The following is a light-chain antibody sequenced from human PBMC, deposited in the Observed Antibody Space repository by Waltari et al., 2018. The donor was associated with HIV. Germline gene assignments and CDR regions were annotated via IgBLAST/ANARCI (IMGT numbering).Light chain of an antibody. CDR3: ATWDDSLRGVL. Sequence: QSVLTQPPSASGTPGQRVTISCSGSHSTIRSRTLTWYQQLPGTAPKLVIYEDDQRPSGVPDRFSGSKSGTSGSLAISGLQSEDEGDYYCATWDDSLRGVLFGGGTRLTV. CDR2: EDD. CDR1: HSTIRSRT. J-gene: IGLJ2*01. V-gene: IGLV1-44*01.